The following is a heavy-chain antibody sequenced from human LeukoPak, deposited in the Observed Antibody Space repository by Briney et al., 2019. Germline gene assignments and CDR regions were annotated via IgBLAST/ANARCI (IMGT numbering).Heavy chain of an antibody. J-gene: IGHJ4*02. D-gene: IGHD1-26*01. CDR3: ARDASGSFYDY. V-gene: IGHV3-7*01. CDR1: GFTFSNYW. Sequence: GGSLRLSCEGSGFTFSNYWMGWVRQAPGKGLEWVANINQGGSEKFYVDSVKGRFAISRDNARKLLYLQMDSLRVEDTAIYYCARDASGSFYDYWGQGTLVTVSS. CDR2: INQGGSEK.